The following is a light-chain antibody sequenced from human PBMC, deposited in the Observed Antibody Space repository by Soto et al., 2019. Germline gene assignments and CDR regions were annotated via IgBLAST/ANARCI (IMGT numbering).Light chain of an antibody. CDR1: QSVSSY. J-gene: IGKJ4*01. CDR2: DAY. V-gene: IGKV3-11*01. CDR3: QQRSNWPT. Sequence: EIVLTQSPATLSLSPGERATLSCRASQSVSSYLAWYQQKPGQAPRLLIYDAYNRATGIPARFSGSGSGTDFTLTISSLEPEDFAVYYCQQRSNWPTFGGGTKV.